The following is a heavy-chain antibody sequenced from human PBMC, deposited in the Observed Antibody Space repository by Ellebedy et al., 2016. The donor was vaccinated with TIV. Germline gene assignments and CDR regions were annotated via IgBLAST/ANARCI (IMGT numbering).Heavy chain of an antibody. D-gene: IGHD6-19*01. Sequence: GGSLRLSXAASGFTFSSYWMTWVRQAPGKGLEWVSAISGTGASTYYADSVKGRFTISRDNSKSTLYLQMNSLTAEDTALYYCARCTGWYADYWGQGTRVTVSS. CDR1: GFTFSSYW. J-gene: IGHJ4*02. V-gene: IGHV3-23*01. CDR3: ARCTGWYADY. CDR2: ISGTGAST.